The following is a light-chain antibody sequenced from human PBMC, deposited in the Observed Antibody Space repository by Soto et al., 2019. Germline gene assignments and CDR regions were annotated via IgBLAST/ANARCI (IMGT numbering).Light chain of an antibody. CDR3: QQRST. J-gene: IGKJ4*01. CDR1: QSVSSY. Sequence: IVLTQSPATLSLSPGERATLSCRASQSVSSYLAWYQQKPGQAPRLLIYDASNRATGIPARFSGSGSGTDFTLTISSLEPEDFAVYYCQQRSTFGGGTKV. V-gene: IGKV3-11*01. CDR2: DAS.